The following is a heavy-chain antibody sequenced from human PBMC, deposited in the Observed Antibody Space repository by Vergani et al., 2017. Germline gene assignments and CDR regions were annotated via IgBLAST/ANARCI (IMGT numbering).Heavy chain of an antibody. V-gene: IGHV1-3*01. CDR2: INAGNGNT. Sequence: QVQLVQSGAEVKKPGASVKVSCKASGYTFTSYAMHWVRQAPGQRLEWMGWINAGNGNTKYSQKFQGRVTITRDTSASTAYIELSSLRSEDTAVYYCARLRFPSRMGYFDYWGQGTLVTVSS. J-gene: IGHJ4*02. D-gene: IGHD3-16*01. CDR1: GYTFTSYA. CDR3: ARLRFPSRMGYFDY.